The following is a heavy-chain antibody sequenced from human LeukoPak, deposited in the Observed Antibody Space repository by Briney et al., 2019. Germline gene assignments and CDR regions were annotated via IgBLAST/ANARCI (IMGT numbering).Heavy chain of an antibody. CDR1: GGSVSSGSYY. V-gene: IGHV4-61*01. CDR3: ARDLVPGYCSGGSCYPGDAFDI. J-gene: IGHJ3*02. D-gene: IGHD2-15*01. Sequence: SETLSLTCTVSGGSVSSGSYYWSWIRQPPGKGLEWIGYIYYSGSTNYNPSLKSRVTISVDTSKNRFSLKLSSVTAADTAVYYCARDLVPGYCSGGSCYPGDAFDIWGQGTMVTVSS. CDR2: IYYSGST.